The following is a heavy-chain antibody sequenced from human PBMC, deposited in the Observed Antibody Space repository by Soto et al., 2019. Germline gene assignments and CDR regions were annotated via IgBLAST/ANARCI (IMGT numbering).Heavy chain of an antibody. CDR1: GFTFSSYG. CDR3: VKERYAQLWLEDYGMDV. D-gene: IGHD5-18*01. CDR2: ISYDGTDK. Sequence: SLRLSCAASGFTFSSYGTHWVRQAPGKGLEWVALISYDGTDKYYADSVKGRFTISRDNSKNTLYLQMSSLGPEDTAVYYCVKERYAQLWLEDYGMDVWGQGTTVTVSS. V-gene: IGHV3-30*18. J-gene: IGHJ6*02.